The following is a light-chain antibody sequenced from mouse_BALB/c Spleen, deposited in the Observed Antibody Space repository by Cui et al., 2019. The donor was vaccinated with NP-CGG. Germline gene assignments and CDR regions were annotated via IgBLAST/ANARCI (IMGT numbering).Light chain of an antibody. CDR2: DTN. J-gene: IGLJ1*01. Sequence: QAVVTHESAPTTSPGETVTLTCRSSTGAVTTTNYANWVQEKPDHIFTGLIGDTNNRAPGVPARFSGSLIGDKAALTITGAQTEDEAIYFCALWYSNHWVFGGGTKLTVL. CDR3: ALWYSNHWV. CDR1: TGAVTTTNY. V-gene: IGLV1*01.